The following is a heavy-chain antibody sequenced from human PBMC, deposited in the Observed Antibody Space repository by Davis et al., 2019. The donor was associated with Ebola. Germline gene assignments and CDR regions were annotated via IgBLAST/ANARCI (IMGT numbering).Heavy chain of an antibody. Sequence: ASVKVSCKASGYTFTGYYIHWVRQAPGQGLEWMGRLNPNSGGTNYAQKFQGRVTMTRDTSISTAYMELSRLRSDDTAVYYCARGGYCSGGSCYYFDYWGQGTLVTVSS. CDR2: LNPNSGGT. J-gene: IGHJ4*02. CDR3: ARGGYCSGGSCYYFDY. D-gene: IGHD2-15*01. CDR1: GYTFTGYY. V-gene: IGHV1-2*06.